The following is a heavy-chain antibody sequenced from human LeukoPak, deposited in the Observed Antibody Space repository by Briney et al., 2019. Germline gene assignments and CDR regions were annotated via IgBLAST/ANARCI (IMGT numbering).Heavy chain of an antibody. Sequence: SETLSLTCTVSGGSISSYYWSWIRQPPGKGLEWIGYIYYSGSTNYNPSLKSRVTISVDTSKNQFSLKLSSVTAADTAVDYCARYGELQGLYFDYWGQGTLVTVSS. V-gene: IGHV4-59*01. J-gene: IGHJ4*02. CDR1: GGSISSYY. CDR3: ARYGELQGLYFDY. CDR2: IYYSGST. D-gene: IGHD1-26*01.